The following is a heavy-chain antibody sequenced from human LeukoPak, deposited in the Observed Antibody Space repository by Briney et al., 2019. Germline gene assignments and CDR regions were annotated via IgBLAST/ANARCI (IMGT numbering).Heavy chain of an antibody. CDR1: GGSISSSSYY. CDR2: IYYSGST. J-gene: IGHJ4*02. CDR3: ARERYSNYFAANYYFDY. D-gene: IGHD4-11*01. V-gene: IGHV4-39*07. Sequence: SETLSLTCTVSGGSISSSSYYWGWIRQPPGKGLEWIGSIYYSGSTYYNPSLKSRVTISVDTSKNQFFLKLSSVTAADTAVYYCARERYSNYFAANYYFDYWGQGTLVTVSS.